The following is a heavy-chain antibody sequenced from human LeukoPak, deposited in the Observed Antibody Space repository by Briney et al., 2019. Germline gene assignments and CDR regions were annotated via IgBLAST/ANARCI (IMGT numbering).Heavy chain of an antibody. V-gene: IGHV3-53*01. Sequence: GGSLRLSCAASGFTVSSNYMSWVRQAPGKGLEWVSVIYSGGSTYYADSVKGRFTISRDNSKNTLYLQMNSLRDEDTAVYYCARDDSSGYTFDPWGQGTLVTVSS. J-gene: IGHJ5*02. CDR2: IYSGGST. CDR3: ARDDSSGYTFDP. CDR1: GFTVSSNY. D-gene: IGHD3-22*01.